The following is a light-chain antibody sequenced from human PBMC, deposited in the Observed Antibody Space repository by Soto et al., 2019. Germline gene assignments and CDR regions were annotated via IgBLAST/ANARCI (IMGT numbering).Light chain of an antibody. CDR3: QSYDSRLSGYV. V-gene: IGLV2-14*01. CDR1: SSDVGGYNY. CDR2: EVS. J-gene: IGLJ1*01. Sequence: QSALTQPASVSGSPGQSITISCTGTSSDVGGYNYVSWYQQHPGKAPKLMISEVSNRPSGVSDRFSGSKSGNTASLTISGLQAEDEADYYCQSYDSRLSGYVFGTGTKVTVL.